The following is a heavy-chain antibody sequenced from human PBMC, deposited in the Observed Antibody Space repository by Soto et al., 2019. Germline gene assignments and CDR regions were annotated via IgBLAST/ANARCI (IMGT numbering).Heavy chain of an antibody. CDR3: AKEEYYYGSGPGAFDI. V-gene: IGHV3-30*18. CDR1: GFTFSSYG. CDR2: ISYDGSNK. D-gene: IGHD3-10*01. J-gene: IGHJ3*02. Sequence: GSLRLSCAASGFTFSSYGMHWVRQAPGKGLEWVAVISYDGSNKYYADSVKGRFTISRDNSKNTLYLQMNSLRAEDTAVYYCAKEEYYYGSGPGAFDIWGQGTMVTVSS.